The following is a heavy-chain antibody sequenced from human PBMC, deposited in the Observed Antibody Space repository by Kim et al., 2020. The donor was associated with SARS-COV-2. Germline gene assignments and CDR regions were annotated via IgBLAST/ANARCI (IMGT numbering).Heavy chain of an antibody. CDR2: IYYSGST. CDR3: ARDRKVLWFGDPPDY. CDR1: GGSISSGGYY. J-gene: IGHJ4*02. D-gene: IGHD3-10*01. Sequence: SETLSLTCTVSGGSISSGGYYWSWIRQHPGKGLEWIGYIYYSGSTYYNPSLKSRVTISVDTSKNQFSLKLSSVTAADTAVYYCARDRKVLWFGDPPDYWGQGTLVTVSS. V-gene: IGHV4-31*03.